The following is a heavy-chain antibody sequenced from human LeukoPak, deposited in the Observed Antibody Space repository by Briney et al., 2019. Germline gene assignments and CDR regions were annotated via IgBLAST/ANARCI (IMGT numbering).Heavy chain of an antibody. CDR3: ARGLAATKLDY. CDR2: ISYDGSNK. D-gene: IGHD2-15*01. V-gene: IGHV3-30-3*01. Sequence: GSLRLSCAASGFTFSSYAMHWVRQAPGKGLEWVAVISYDGSNKYYADSVKGRFTISRDNSKNTLYLQMNSLRAEDTAVYYCARGLAATKLDYWGQGTLVTVSS. J-gene: IGHJ4*02. CDR1: GFTFSSYA.